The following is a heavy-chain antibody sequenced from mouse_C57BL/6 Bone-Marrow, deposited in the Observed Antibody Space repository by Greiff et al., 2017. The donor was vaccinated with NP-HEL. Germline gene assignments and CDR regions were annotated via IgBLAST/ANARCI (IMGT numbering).Heavy chain of an antibody. CDR2: IDPSDSYT. D-gene: IGHD1-1*01. V-gene: IGHV1-50*01. CDR1: GYTFTSYW. J-gene: IGHJ3*01. Sequence: QVQLQQPGAELVKPGASVKLSCKASGYTFTSYWMQWVKQRPGQGLEWIGEIDPSDSYTNYNQKFQGKATLTVDTSSSTAYMQLSSLTSEDSAVYYCARSYYGSSYVAYWGQGTLVTVSA. CDR3: ARSYYGSSYVAY.